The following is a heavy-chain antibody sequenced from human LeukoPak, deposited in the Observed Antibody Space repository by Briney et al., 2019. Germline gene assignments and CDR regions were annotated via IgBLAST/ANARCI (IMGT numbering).Heavy chain of an antibody. CDR2: IYPDDSDT. Sequence: GESLQISCKGSGYSFSSYWIGWVRQMPGKGLEWMGIIYPDDSDTRYSPSFQGQVTISADTSISTAYLQWSSLKASDTAMYYCARHRRDIGFDSWGQGTLVTVSS. D-gene: IGHD2-15*01. CDR3: ARHRRDIGFDS. CDR1: GYSFSSYW. J-gene: IGHJ4*02. V-gene: IGHV5-51*01.